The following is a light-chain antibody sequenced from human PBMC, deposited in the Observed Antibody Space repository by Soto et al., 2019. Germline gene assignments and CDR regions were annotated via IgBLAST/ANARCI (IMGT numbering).Light chain of an antibody. Sequence: DIQMTQSPSTLSVSVGDRVTITCRASQDIDISLAWFQQRPGKAPEVLIYDASTLQNGVPSRFSGSGSGTDFTLTIDGLQPEDFATYYCQQYNSYWTFGQGTKVDIK. J-gene: IGKJ1*01. CDR1: QDIDIS. CDR2: DAS. CDR3: QQYNSYWT. V-gene: IGKV1-5*01.